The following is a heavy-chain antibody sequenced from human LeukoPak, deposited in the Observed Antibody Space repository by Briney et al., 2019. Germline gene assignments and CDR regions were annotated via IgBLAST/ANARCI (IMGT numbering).Heavy chain of an antibody. CDR2: IYTSGNT. V-gene: IGHV4-4*07. CDR3: ARGALDAFDI. CDR1: GDSMNNHY. J-gene: IGHJ3*02. Sequence: SETLSLTCTVSGDSMNNHYWNWIRQPAGKGLEWIGRIYTSGNTNYNPSLKSRLTISVDTSKNQFSLNLSSVTAADTAVYYCARGALDAFDIWGQGTMVTVSS.